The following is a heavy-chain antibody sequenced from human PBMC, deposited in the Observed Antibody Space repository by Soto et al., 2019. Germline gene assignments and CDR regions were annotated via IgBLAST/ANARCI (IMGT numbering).Heavy chain of an antibody. CDR2: FDPEDAKI. Sequence: GASVKVSCKISGYTLTEVSMHWVRQAPGQGLERMGGFDPEDAKIIYAQKFQGRVTMTEDTSTDTAYMEVSSLQSEDTAVYFCATGQNRWQHFFDYWGQGTLVTVSS. V-gene: IGHV1-24*01. J-gene: IGHJ4*02. CDR3: ATGQNRWQHFFDY. CDR1: GYTLTEVS. D-gene: IGHD3-3*02.